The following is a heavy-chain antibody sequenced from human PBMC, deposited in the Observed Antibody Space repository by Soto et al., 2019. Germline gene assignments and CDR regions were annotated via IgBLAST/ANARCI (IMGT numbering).Heavy chain of an antibody. D-gene: IGHD3-22*01. V-gene: IGHV1-18*01. CDR1: GYTFTSYG. Sequence: ASVKVSCKASGYTFTSYGISWVRQAPGQGLEWMGWISAYNGNTNYAQKLQGRVTMTTDTSTSTAYMELRSLRSGDTAVYYCARVGENYDSSGYSPWGQGTLVTVSS. CDR2: ISAYNGNT. CDR3: ARVGENYDSSGYSP. J-gene: IGHJ5*02.